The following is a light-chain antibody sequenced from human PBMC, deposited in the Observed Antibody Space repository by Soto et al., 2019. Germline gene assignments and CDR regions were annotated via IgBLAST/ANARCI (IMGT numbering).Light chain of an antibody. V-gene: IGLV1-51*01. CDR3: GVWDSSLSVAL. CDR2: DDN. Sequence: QSVLTQPPSVSAAPGQKVTISCSGSTSNIGNNYVSWYQHLPGTAPKLLIYDDNKRPSGVPDRFSGSKSVTSATLDITGRQTGDEADVYCGVWDSSLSVALFGGGTQLTVL. J-gene: IGLJ7*01. CDR1: TSNIGNNY.